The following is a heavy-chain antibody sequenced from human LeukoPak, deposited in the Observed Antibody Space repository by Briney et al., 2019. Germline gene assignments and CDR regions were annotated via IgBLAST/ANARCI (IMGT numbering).Heavy chain of an antibody. CDR3: AIQANGYYFPFDF. CDR1: GFTFSSYA. J-gene: IGHJ4*02. V-gene: IGHV3-23*01. D-gene: IGHD2/OR15-2a*01. CDR2: ISGGGDNT. Sequence: GGSLRLSCAASGFTFSSYAMSWVRQAPGKGLEWVSSISGGGDNTVYADSVKGRFTVSRDNSKNTLYVQMNNLRADDTAVYYCAIQANGYYFPFDFWGQGTLVTVSS.